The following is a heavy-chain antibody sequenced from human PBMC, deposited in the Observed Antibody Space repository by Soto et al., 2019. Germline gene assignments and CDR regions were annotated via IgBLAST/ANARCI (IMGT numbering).Heavy chain of an antibody. J-gene: IGHJ5*02. V-gene: IGHV1-8*01. CDR1: GYTFTSYD. Sequence: QVQLVQSGAEVKKPGASVKVSCKASGYTFTSYDINWVRQATGQGLEWMGWMNPNSGNTGYAQKFQGRVTMTRNTSKSTAYMELSRLRSEDTAVYYCARGARSSGWLAWFDPWGQGNLVTVSS. D-gene: IGHD6-19*01. CDR2: MNPNSGNT. CDR3: ARGARSSGWLAWFDP.